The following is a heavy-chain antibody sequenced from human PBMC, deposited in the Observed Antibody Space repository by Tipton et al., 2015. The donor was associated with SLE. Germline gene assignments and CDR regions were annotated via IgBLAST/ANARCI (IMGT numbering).Heavy chain of an antibody. V-gene: IGHV4-59*12. D-gene: IGHD6-13*01. Sequence: TLSLTCTVSGASISSYYWSWIRQPPGKGLEWIGYIYYSGSTYYNPSLKSRVTISVDTSKNQFSLKLNSVTAADTAVYYCAREWQQLWYFDLWGRGTLVTVSS. CDR3: AREWQQLWYFDL. CDR1: GASISSYY. CDR2: IYYSGST. J-gene: IGHJ2*01.